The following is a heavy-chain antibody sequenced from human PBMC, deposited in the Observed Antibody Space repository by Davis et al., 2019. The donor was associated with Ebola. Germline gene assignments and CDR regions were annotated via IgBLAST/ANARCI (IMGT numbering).Heavy chain of an antibody. CDR3: ARGGRDIVVAVSLTGFDY. CDR2: INPNSGVT. CDR1: GYTFTDYY. V-gene: IGHV1-2*04. Sequence: AASVKVSCKASGYTFTDYYMQWVRQAPGQGLEWMGWINPNSGVTNYAQKFQDWVTMTRDTSIGTAYMELSRLRSDDTAVYYCARGGRDIVVAVSLTGFDYWGQGTLVTVYS. D-gene: IGHD2-15*01. J-gene: IGHJ4*02.